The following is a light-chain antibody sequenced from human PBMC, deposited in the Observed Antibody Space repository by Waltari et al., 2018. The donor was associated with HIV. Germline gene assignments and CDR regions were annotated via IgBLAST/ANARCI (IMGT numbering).Light chain of an antibody. Sequence: DIQMTQSPSLVSASVGDRVTITCWTSQSISTWLSWYQQKPGTAPTLLIFASSTLHSGIPGRFSGSGSGTNFTLSISNIQPDDFAIYHCQQAHSLPWTFGQGTKVE. V-gene: IGKV1-12*01. CDR2: ASS. J-gene: IGKJ1*01. CDR3: QQAHSLPWT. CDR1: QSISTW.